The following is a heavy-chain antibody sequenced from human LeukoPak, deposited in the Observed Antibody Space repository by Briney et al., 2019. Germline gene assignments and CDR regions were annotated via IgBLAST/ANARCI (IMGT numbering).Heavy chain of an antibody. Sequence: GGSLRLSCATSGFTFSNAWMNWVRQAPGKGLEWVGRIRSNSDGGTIDYTAPVKGRFTLSRDDSKTTLYLQMNSLQTEDTAVYYCATDFYDSTWGQGTLVTVSS. CDR2: IRSNSDGGTI. J-gene: IGHJ5*02. CDR1: GFTFSNAW. D-gene: IGHD3-22*01. CDR3: ATDFYDST. V-gene: IGHV3-15*07.